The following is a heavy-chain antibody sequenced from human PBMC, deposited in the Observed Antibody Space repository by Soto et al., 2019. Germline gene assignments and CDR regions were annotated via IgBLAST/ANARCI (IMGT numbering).Heavy chain of an antibody. D-gene: IGHD1-1*01. CDR3: ARGRYGDY. J-gene: IGHJ4*02. V-gene: IGHV1-18*01. CDR2: ISAHNGNT. CDR1: GYTFTGYG. Sequence: QVHLVQSGAEVKKPGASVKVSCKGSGYTFTGYGITWVRQAPGQGLEWMGWISAHNGNTNYAQQLQGRVTVTRDTSTSTAYMELRSLRSDDTAVYYCARGRYGDYWGQGALVTVSS.